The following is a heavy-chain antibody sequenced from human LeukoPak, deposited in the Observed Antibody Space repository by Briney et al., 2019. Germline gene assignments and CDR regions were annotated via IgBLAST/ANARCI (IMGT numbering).Heavy chain of an antibody. D-gene: IGHD6-6*01. J-gene: IGHJ4*02. CDR3: AGTPARQDFDY. CDR1: GGSFSGYY. V-gene: IGHV4-34*01. Sequence: SETLSLTCAVYGGSFSGYYWSWIRQPPGKGLEWIGEINHSGSTNYNPSLKSRATISVDTSKNQFSLKLSSVTAADTAVYYCAGTPARQDFDYWGQGTLVTVSS. CDR2: INHSGST.